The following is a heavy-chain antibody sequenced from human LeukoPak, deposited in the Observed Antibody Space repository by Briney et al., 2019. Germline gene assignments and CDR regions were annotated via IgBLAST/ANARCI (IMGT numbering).Heavy chain of an antibody. CDR3: ARIPRGRYEAY. V-gene: IGHV1-2*02. CDR2: INPNSGGT. Sequence: GASVTVSCKASVYTFSVYYMYWVRQAPGQGLEWMGWINPNSGGTNYAQKFQGRVTMTRDTSTTTGYMELSRLRSDDTAVYYCARIPRGRYEAYWGQGTLVTVSS. CDR1: VYTFSVYY. J-gene: IGHJ4*02. D-gene: IGHD1-26*01.